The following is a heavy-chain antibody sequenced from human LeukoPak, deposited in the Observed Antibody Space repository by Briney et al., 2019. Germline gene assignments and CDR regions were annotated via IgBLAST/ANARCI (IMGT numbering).Heavy chain of an antibody. V-gene: IGHV3-21*01. CDR3: AKDAAKGLYTIIRGVVDY. D-gene: IGHD3-10*01. Sequence: GGSLRLSCAASGFTFSTYSMNWVRQAPGKGLEWVSSISSSTNYIYYADSVRGRFTISRDNAKNSLYLQMNSLRAEDTAVYYCAKDAAKGLYTIIRGVVDYWGQGTLVTVPS. J-gene: IGHJ4*02. CDR1: GFTFSTYS. CDR2: ISSSTNYI.